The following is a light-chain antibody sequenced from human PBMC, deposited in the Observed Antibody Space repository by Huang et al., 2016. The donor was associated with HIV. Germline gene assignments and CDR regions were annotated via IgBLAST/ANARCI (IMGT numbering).Light chain of an antibody. Sequence: DIVMTQSPATLSVSPGERATLSCRASRSVTSKLAWYQQKPGQAPRLLIDEASTRATGIPARFSGSGSGTEFTLTISSLQSEDFAVYYCQQYNNLPPVTFGGGTKVEIK. J-gene: IGKJ4*01. CDR2: EAS. V-gene: IGKV3-15*01. CDR1: RSVTSK. CDR3: QQYNNLPPVT.